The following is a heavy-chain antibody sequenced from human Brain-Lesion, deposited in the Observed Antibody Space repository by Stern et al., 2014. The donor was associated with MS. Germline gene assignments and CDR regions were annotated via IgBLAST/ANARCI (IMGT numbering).Heavy chain of an antibody. V-gene: IGHV3-30*18. J-gene: IGHJ5*02. CDR2: VSYDGSNK. Sequence: VQLVQSGGGVVQPGRPLRLSCVASGFTFGSCAMHWVRQAPGKGLERVAGVSYDGSNKYYADPVKGRFTISRDNSQNTLYMQMSSLRPEDTAVYYCAKDRQYLTYFFDHWGQGSLVTVSS. CDR3: AKDRQYLTYFFDH. D-gene: IGHD2/OR15-2a*01. CDR1: GFTFGSCA.